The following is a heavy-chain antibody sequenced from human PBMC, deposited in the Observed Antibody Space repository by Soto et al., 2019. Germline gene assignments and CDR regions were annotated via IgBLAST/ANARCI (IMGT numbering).Heavy chain of an antibody. CDR1: GFTFSSYA. CDR2: ISGSGGST. J-gene: IGHJ4*02. Sequence: EVQLLESGGGLVQPGGSLRLSCAASGFTFSSYAMSWVRQAPGKGLEWVSAISGSGGSTYYADSVKGRFTISRDNSKNTLYVQMNSLRAEETAVYYCAKDNYGDYVSGDWGQGTLVTVSS. V-gene: IGHV3-23*01. D-gene: IGHD4-17*01. CDR3: AKDNYGDYVSGD.